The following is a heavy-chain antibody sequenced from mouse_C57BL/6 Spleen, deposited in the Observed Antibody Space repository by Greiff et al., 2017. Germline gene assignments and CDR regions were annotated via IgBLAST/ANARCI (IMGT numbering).Heavy chain of an antibody. D-gene: IGHD2-3*01. J-gene: IGHJ3*01. V-gene: IGHV1-26*01. CDR1: GYTFTDYY. Sequence: EVQLQQSGPELVKPGASVKISCKASGYTFTDYYMNWVKQSHGKSLEWIGDINPNNGGTSYNQKFKGKATLTVDKSSSTAYMELRSLTSEDSPVYYCATGGYYWGRFAYWGQGTLVTVSA. CDR3: ATGGYYWGRFAY. CDR2: INPNNGGT.